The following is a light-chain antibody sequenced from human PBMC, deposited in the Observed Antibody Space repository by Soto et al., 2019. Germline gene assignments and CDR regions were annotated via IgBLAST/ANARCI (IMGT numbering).Light chain of an antibody. CDR1: QSVSSSY. CDR3: QQHGSSPPT. V-gene: IGKV3-20*01. Sequence: EIVLTQSPGTLSLSPGERATLSCRASQSVSSSYLAWYQQKPGQAPRLLFYGASRRATGIPDRFSGSGSGTDLTHTISRLEPEDFAVYYCQQHGSSPPTFGQGTKVEIK. J-gene: IGKJ1*01. CDR2: GAS.